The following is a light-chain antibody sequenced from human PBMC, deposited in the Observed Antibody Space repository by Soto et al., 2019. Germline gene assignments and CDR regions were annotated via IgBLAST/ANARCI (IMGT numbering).Light chain of an antibody. Sequence: EIVLTQSPGTLSLSPGERATLSCRASQSVSGRYLAWYQQKPGQAPRLLIYGASSRATGIPSRFSGSGSGTDFTFTISSLQPEDIATYYCQQYDNLPLTFGGGTRWIS. CDR3: QQYDNLPLT. CDR2: GAS. J-gene: IGKJ4*01. CDR1: QSVSGRY. V-gene: IGKV3-20*01.